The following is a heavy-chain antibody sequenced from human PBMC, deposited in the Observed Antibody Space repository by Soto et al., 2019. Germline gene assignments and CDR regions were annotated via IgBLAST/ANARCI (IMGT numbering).Heavy chain of an antibody. Sequence: SETLSLTCTVSGGPVSSGSYYWSWIRQPPGKGLEWIGYIYYSGSTNYNPSLKSRVTISVDTSKNQFSLKLSSVTSEDTAVYYCARDQLVGATSWFDPWGQGTLVTVSS. V-gene: IGHV4-61*01. CDR1: GGPVSSGSYY. CDR2: IYYSGST. J-gene: IGHJ5*02. D-gene: IGHD1-26*01. CDR3: ARDQLVGATSWFDP.